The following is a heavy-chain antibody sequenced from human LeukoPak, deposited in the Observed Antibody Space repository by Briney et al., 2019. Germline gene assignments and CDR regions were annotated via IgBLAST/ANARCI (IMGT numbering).Heavy chain of an antibody. Sequence: GGSLRLSCAASGFTFSTYSMNWVRQAPGKGLEWVSSIIGRSYTYYADPMTGRLTSSKDQAKNSLYLQMPSLRVEDTAVYYCVRELSLAVAGPGVGYWGQGTLVTVSS. CDR1: GFTFSTYS. J-gene: IGHJ4*02. CDR2: IIGRSYT. V-gene: IGHV3-21*01. D-gene: IGHD6-19*01. CDR3: VRELSLAVAGPGVGY.